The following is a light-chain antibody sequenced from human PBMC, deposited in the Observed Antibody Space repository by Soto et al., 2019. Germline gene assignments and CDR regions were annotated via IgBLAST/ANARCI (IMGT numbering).Light chain of an antibody. Sequence: EIVLTQSPGTLSLSPGERATLSCRASQSVSNSYLAWYQQKPGQAPRLLIYGASSRATGIPDRFSGSGSGTDFTLTISRLEPEDFAVYYCQQYGSSPRTFGRGTKLEIK. V-gene: IGKV3-20*01. CDR1: QSVSNSY. J-gene: IGKJ2*01. CDR2: GAS. CDR3: QQYGSSPRT.